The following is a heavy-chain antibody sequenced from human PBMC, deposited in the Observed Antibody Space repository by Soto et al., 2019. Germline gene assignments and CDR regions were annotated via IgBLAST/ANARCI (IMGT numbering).Heavy chain of an antibody. Sequence: GGSLRLSCAASGFTFSSYWMHWVRQAPGKGLVWVSRINSDGSSTSYADSVKGRFTISRDNAKNTLYLQMNSLRAEDTAVYYCARLGRAGWYFDLWGRGTLVTVSS. V-gene: IGHV3-74*01. D-gene: IGHD3-10*01. CDR2: INSDGSST. CDR3: ARLGRAGWYFDL. CDR1: GFTFSSYW. J-gene: IGHJ2*01.